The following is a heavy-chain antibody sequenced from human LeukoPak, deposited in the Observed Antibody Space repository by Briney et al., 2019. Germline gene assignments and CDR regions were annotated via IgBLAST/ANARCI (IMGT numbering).Heavy chain of an antibody. CDR1: GFTFSDHY. V-gene: IGHV3-72*01. Sequence: GGSLRLSCAASGFTFSDHYMDWVRQAPEKGLEWVGRIRNKANSYTTEYAASVKGRFTVSRDDSKNSLYLQMSSLKTEDTAVYYCAKGYCTGGSCYLGEYWGQGTLVTVSS. J-gene: IGHJ4*02. CDR3: AKGYCTGGSCYLGEY. CDR2: IRNKANSYTT. D-gene: IGHD2-15*01.